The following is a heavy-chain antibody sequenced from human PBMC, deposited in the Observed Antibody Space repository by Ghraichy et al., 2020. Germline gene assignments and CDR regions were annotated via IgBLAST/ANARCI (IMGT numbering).Heavy chain of an antibody. J-gene: IGHJ2*01. D-gene: IGHD1-1*01. CDR3: AKAREDRGYDWYFDL. Sequence: GGSLRLSCAASGFTFSSYGMHWVRQAPGKGLEWVAFIRYDGSNKYYADSVKGRFTISRDSSKNTLYLQMNSLRAEDTAVYYCAKAREDRGYDWYFDLWGRGTLVTVSS. V-gene: IGHV3-30*02. CDR1: GFTFSSYG. CDR2: IRYDGSNK.